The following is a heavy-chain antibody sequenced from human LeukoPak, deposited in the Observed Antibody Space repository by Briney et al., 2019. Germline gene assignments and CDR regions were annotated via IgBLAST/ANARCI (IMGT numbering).Heavy chain of an antibody. V-gene: IGHV3-23*01. CDR2: IDASGGAT. CDR1: GFTFSNYA. D-gene: IGHD6-19*01. CDR3: AKGSGSGWYGWFAP. J-gene: IGHJ5*02. Sequence: GESLRRSCAAYGFTFSNYAMSWVRQAPGKGLEWVSSIDASGGATYYADSVKGRFTISRDNSKNTFYLQMNSLRAEDTAVYSCAKGSGSGWYGWFAPWGQGTLVTVSS.